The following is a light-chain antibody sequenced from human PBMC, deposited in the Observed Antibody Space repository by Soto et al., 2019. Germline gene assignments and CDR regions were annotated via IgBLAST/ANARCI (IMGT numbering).Light chain of an antibody. CDR1: QDISYW. CDR3: QQANSFPLT. J-gene: IGKJ4*01. CDR2: SAS. V-gene: IGKV1-12*01. Sequence: DIQMTQSPSSVSAFVGDRVSITCRASQDISYWLAWYQQKPGKVPKLLIYSASSLQSGVPSRFSGSGSGTDFTLTISSLQPEDFATYYCQQANSFPLTFGGGTKVEIK.